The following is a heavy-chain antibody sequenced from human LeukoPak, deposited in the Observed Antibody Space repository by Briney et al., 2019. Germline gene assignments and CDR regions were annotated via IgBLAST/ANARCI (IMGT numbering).Heavy chain of an antibody. D-gene: IGHD6-13*01. CDR3: ARGDSSSGWWFDP. CDR2: INPDGSTK. CDR1: GFTFSRNW. J-gene: IGHJ5*02. V-gene: IGHV3-7*01. Sequence: GGSLRLSCAASGFTFSRNWMSWVRQAPGKGLEWVANINPDGSTKLYVGSGKGRFTISRDNAQSSLYLEMNSLRDDDTAVYYCARGDSSSGWWFDPWGQGTRVTVSS.